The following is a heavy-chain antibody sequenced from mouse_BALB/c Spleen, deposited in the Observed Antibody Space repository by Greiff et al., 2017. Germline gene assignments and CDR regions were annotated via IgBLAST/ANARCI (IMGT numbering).Heavy chain of an antibody. CDR2: ISSGGGST. J-gene: IGHJ4*01. Sequence: DVKLVESGGGLVKPGGSLKLSCAASGFAFSSYDMSWVRQTPEKRLEWVAYISSGGGSTYYPDTVKGRFTISRDNAKNTLYLQMSSLKSEDTAMYYCARQSVEYFYAMDYWGQGTSVTVSS. CDR3: ARQSVEYFYAMDY. V-gene: IGHV5-12-1*01. CDR1: GFAFSSYD.